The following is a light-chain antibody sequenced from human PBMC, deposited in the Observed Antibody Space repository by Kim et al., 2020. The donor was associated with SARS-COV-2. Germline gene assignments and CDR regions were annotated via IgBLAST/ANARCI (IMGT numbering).Light chain of an antibody. V-gene: IGKV3-11*01. J-gene: IGKJ5*01. CDR3: QQVNTSPRIP. CDR2: DAS. CDR1: QSVSTY. Sequence: PGDRATPSCRASQSVSTYLAWYQHKLGQAPRLLIYDASRRATGLPARFSGSGSGTDFTLTISSLEPEDFAGYYCQQVNTSPRIPFGQVIRLE.